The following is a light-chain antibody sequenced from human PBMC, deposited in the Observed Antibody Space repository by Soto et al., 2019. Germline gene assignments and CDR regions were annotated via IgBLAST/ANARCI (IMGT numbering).Light chain of an antibody. J-gene: IGLJ3*02. CDR2: EVS. V-gene: IGLV2-14*01. CDR3: RSFTTSKTWV. CDR1: SSDVGAYDY. Sequence: QSVLTQPASVSGSPGQSITISCTGTSSDVGAYDYVSWYQEHPGKAPKFMLYEVSTRPSGLSDRFSGSKSGNTASLTISGLRAEDEADYYCRSFTTSKTWVFGGGTKLTV.